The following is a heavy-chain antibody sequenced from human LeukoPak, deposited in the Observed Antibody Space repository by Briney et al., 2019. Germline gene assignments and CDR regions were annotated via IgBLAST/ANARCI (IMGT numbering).Heavy chain of an antibody. Sequence: SETLSLTCTVSGVSISSGDYYWSWLRQPPGTGLEWIGYTYYSGSTYYNPSLKSRVTISVDTSKNQFSLKLSSVTAADTAVYYCARPYYYDSRIDPWGQGTRVTVSP. CDR3: ARPYYYDSRIDP. D-gene: IGHD3-22*01. CDR1: GVSISSGDYY. J-gene: IGHJ5*02. V-gene: IGHV4-30-4*01. CDR2: TYYSGST.